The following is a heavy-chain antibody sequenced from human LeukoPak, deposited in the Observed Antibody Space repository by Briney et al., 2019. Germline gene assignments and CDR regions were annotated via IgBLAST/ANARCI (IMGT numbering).Heavy chain of an antibody. CDR2: IYTSGST. V-gene: IGHV4-4*07. Sequence: SETLSLTCTVSGSSISSYYWSWIRQPAGKGLEWIGRIYTSGSTNYNPSLKSRVTMSVDTSKNQFSLKLSSVTAADTAVYYCAREMVVADAFDIWGQGTMVTVSS. D-gene: IGHD2-15*01. CDR1: GSSISSYY. CDR3: AREMVVADAFDI. J-gene: IGHJ3*02.